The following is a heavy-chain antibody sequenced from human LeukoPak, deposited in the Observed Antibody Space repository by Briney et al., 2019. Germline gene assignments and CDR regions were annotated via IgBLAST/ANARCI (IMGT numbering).Heavy chain of an antibody. CDR2: IYHSGST. V-gene: IGHV4-4*02. D-gene: IGHD5-24*01. CDR1: GGSISSSNW. J-gene: IGHJ5*02. CDR3: ARVGDGYNFVYPSAELYNWFDP. Sequence: SETLSLTCAVSGGSISSSNWWSWVRQPPGKGLEWIGEIYHSGSTNYNPSLKSRVTISVDKSKNQFSLKLSSVTAADTAVYYCARVGDGYNFVYPSAELYNWFDPWGQGTLVTVSS.